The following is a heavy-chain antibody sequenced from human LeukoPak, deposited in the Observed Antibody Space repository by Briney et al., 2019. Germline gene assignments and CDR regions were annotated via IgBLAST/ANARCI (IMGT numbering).Heavy chain of an antibody. J-gene: IGHJ3*02. V-gene: IGHV3-15*01. CDR2: IKSKTDGGTT. CDR1: GFTFSHAW. D-gene: IGHD4-23*01. CDR3: TTGNTTVVGAFDI. Sequence: PGGSLRLSCAASGFTFSHAWMSWVRQAPGKGLEWVGRIKSKTDGGTTDYAAPVKGRFTISRDDSKNTLYLQMNSLKTEDTAVYYCTTGNTTVVGAFDIWGQGTMVTVSS.